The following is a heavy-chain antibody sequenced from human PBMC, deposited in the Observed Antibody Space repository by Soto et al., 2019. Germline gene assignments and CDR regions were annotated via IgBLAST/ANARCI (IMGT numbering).Heavy chain of an antibody. V-gene: IGHV4-59*08. D-gene: IGHD3-10*01. CDR1: GASITTYY. CDR2: IHDSGTT. J-gene: IGHJ4*02. Sequence: QVRLQESGPGLLKPSETLSLTCSVSGASITTYYWSWFRQSPGKGLEWIGYIHDSGTTKYNASLESRVTISVDTSKTHVFLRLTSVTAADTAVHYCARPTSWFGDTLWGQGTLVTVTS. CDR3: ARPTSWFGDTL.